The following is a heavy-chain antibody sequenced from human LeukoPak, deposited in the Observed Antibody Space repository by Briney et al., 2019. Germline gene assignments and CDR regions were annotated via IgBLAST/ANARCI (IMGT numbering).Heavy chain of an antibody. V-gene: IGHV4-4*07. CDR3: AREEKWYDAFDI. Sequence: SETLSLTCTVSGGSISSYYWSWIRQPAGKGLEWIGRIYTSGSTNYNPPLKSRVTMSVDTSKNQFSLKLSSVTAADTAVYYCAREEKWYDAFDIWGQGTMVTVSS. J-gene: IGHJ3*02. CDR2: IYTSGST. CDR1: GGSISSYY. D-gene: IGHD2-8*01.